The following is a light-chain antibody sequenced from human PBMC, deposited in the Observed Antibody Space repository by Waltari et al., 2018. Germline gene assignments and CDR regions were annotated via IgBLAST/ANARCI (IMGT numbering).Light chain of an antibody. CDR2: AAS. J-gene: IGKJ4*01. CDR3: QQVNSFPLA. Sequence: DIQLTQSPSFLSASVGDRVTITCRASQGIRSYLACDQQKPGKAPKLLLYAASTLESGVPSRFSGTGSGTEFTLTISSLQPEDFATYYCQQVNSFPLAFGGGTKVEIK. V-gene: IGKV1-9*01. CDR1: QGIRSY.